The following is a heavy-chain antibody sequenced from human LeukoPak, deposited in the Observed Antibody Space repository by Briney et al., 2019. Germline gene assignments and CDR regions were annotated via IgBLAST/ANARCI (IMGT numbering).Heavy chain of an antibody. J-gene: IGHJ3*02. CDR2: IKQDGSEK. CDR1: GFTFSSYW. Sequence: PGGSLRLSCAASGFTFSSYWMSWVRQAPGKGLEWVANIKQDGSEKYYVDSMKGRFTISRDNAKNSLYLQMNSLRAEDTAVYYCARDLPEGAFDIWGQGTIVTVSS. V-gene: IGHV3-7*01. CDR3: ARDLPEGAFDI.